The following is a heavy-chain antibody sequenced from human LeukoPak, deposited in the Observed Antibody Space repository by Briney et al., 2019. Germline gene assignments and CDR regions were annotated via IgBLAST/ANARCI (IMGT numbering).Heavy chain of an antibody. Sequence: SETLSLTCAVSGYSISSGYYGGWIRQPPGKGLEWIGSIYHSGSTYYNPSLKSRVTISVDTSKNQFSLKLSSVTAADTAVYDCARQREQAKLRYFDRRRDAFDIWRPGTMVTVSS. CDR1: GYSISSGYY. J-gene: IGHJ3*02. CDR2: IYHSGST. D-gene: IGHD3-9*01. V-gene: IGHV4-38-2*01. CDR3: ARQREQAKLRYFDRRRDAFDI.